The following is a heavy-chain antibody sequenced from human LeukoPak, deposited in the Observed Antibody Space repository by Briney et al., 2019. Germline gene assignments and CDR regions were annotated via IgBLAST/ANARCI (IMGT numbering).Heavy chain of an antibody. CDR3: ARTVGYGDYNWFDP. Sequence: GGSLRLSCAASGFTFSSYGMHWVRQAPGKGLEWVAFIRYDGSNKYYADSVKGRFTISRDNSKNTLYLQMNSLRAEDTAVYYCARTVGYGDYNWFDPWGQGTLVTVSS. CDR2: IRYDGSNK. D-gene: IGHD4-17*01. J-gene: IGHJ5*02. CDR1: GFTFSSYG. V-gene: IGHV3-30*02.